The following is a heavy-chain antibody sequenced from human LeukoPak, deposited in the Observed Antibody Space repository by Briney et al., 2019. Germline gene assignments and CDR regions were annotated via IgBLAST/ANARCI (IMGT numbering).Heavy chain of an antibody. Sequence: GGSLRLSCAASGFTFSSYSMNWVRQAPGKGLEWVSYISSSSSTIYYADSVKGRSTISRDNAKNSLYLQMNSLRAEDTAVYYCARDLTVVVVAASDHDAFDIWGQGTMVTVSS. CDR2: ISSSSSTI. V-gene: IGHV3-48*01. CDR1: GFTFSSYS. CDR3: ARDLTVVVVAASDHDAFDI. D-gene: IGHD2-15*01. J-gene: IGHJ3*02.